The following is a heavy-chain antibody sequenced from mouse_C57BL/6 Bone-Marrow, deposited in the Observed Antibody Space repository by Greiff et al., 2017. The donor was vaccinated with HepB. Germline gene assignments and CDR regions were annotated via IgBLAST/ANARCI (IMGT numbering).Heavy chain of an antibody. CDR3: TRDRDTAQATVWFAY. J-gene: IGHJ3*01. CDR2: ISSGGDYI. Sequence: EVQGVDSGEGLVKPGGSLKLSCAASGFTFSSYAMSWVRQTPEKRLEWVAYISSGGDYIYYADTVKGRFTISRDNARNTLYLQMSSLKSEDTAMYYCTRDRDTAQATVWFAYWGQGTLVTVSA. D-gene: IGHD3-2*02. CDR1: GFTFSSYA. V-gene: IGHV5-9-1*02.